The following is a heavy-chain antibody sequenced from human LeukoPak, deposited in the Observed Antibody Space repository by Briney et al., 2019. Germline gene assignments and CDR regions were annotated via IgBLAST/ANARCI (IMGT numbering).Heavy chain of an antibody. J-gene: IGHJ4*02. CDR1: GFTVSSNY. D-gene: IGHD2-21*01. CDR3: ARDRGGAEGD. V-gene: IGHV3-53*01. Sequence: PGGSLRLSCAAFGFTVSSNYMSWVRQAPGKGLEWVSVIYSSGSTYYADSVKGRFTISRDNSKNTLYLQMNSLRADDTAVYYCARDRGGAEGDWGQGTLVTVSS. CDR2: IYSSGST.